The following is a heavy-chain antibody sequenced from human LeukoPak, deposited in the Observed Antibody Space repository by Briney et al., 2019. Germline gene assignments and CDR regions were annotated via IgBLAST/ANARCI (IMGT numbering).Heavy chain of an antibody. CDR3: ARDFPTVTTAGAFDI. J-gene: IGHJ3*02. Sequence: GGSLRLSCAASGFTFSTSSMTWVRQAPGKGLEWVSSISSSSSYIYYADSVKGRFTISRDNAKNSLYLQMNSLRAEDTAVYYCARDFPTVTTAGAFDIWGQGTMVTVSS. CDR1: GFTFSTSS. CDR2: ISSSSSYI. V-gene: IGHV3-21*01. D-gene: IGHD4-17*01.